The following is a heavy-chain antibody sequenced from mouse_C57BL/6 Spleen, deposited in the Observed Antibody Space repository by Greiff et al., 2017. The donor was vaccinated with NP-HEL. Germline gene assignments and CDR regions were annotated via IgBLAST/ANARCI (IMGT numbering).Heavy chain of an antibody. J-gene: IGHJ2*01. CDR3: ARDYGSSLY. CDR1: GYSITSGYY. V-gene: IGHV3-6*01. CDR2: ISYDGSN. D-gene: IGHD1-1*01. Sequence: EVKVEESGPGLVKPSQSLSLTCSVTGYSITSGYYWNWIRQFPGNKLEWMGYISYDGSNNYNPSLKNRISITRDTSKNQFFLKLNSVTTEDTATYYCARDYGSSLYWGQGTTLTVSS.